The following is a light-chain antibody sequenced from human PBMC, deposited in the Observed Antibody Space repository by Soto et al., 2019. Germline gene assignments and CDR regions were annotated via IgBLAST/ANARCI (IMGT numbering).Light chain of an antibody. Sequence: SVLTQPASVSGSPGQSITISCTGTSSDVGGYNSVSWYQQHPGKAPKLMIYEVNNRPSGVSNRFSGSKSGNTASLTISGLQAEDEADYYCCSYTSYSPYVFGTGTKVTV. CDR2: EVN. V-gene: IGLV2-14*01. CDR3: CSYTSYSPYV. J-gene: IGLJ1*01. CDR1: SSDVGGYNS.